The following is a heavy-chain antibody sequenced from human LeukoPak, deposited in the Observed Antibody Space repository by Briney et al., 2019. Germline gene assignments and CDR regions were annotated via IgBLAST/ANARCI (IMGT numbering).Heavy chain of an antibody. CDR1: GFTLSTYY. V-gene: IGHV3-53*01. CDR3: ARVGDHFHWNLDL. CDR2: IYSGATT. Sequence: GSLRLSCAASGFTLSTYYMNWVRQAPGKGLEWVSIIYSGATTYYADSVKGRFTISRDTSKNTVSLQMNSLRAEDTAVYFCARVGDHFHWNLDLWGRGTLVTVSS. D-gene: IGHD3-3*02. J-gene: IGHJ2*01.